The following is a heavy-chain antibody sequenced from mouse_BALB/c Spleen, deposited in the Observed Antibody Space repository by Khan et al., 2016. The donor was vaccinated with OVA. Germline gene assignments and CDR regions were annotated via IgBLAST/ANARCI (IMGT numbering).Heavy chain of an antibody. CDR1: GYTFTSYT. V-gene: IGHV1-4*01. CDR3: ARDGAYYRNDGWFAY. CDR2: IIPSSGYI. Sequence: QVQLKQSGAELARPGASVKMSCKASGYTFTSYTIHWIKQRPGQGLEWIGYIIPSSGYINYNQKFKDKATLTADKSSTTAYMQLSSLTSDDSAVDFCARDGAYYRNDGWFAYWGQGTRVTVSA. D-gene: IGHD2-14*01. J-gene: IGHJ3*01.